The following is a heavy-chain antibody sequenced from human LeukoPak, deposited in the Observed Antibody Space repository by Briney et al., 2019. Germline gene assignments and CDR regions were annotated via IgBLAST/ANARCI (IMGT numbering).Heavy chain of an antibody. CDR3: ARAVYYDYVWGSYRYNVVPNFDY. CDR2: INPNSGGT. V-gene: IGHV1-2*02. D-gene: IGHD3-16*02. J-gene: IGHJ4*02. CDR1: GYTFTGYY. Sequence: ASVKVSCKASGYTFTGYYMHWVRQAPGQGLEWMGWINPNSGGTNYAQKFQGRVTMTRDTSINTTYMELSRLRSDDTAVYSCARAVYYDYVWGSYRYNVVPNFDYWGQGTLVTVSS.